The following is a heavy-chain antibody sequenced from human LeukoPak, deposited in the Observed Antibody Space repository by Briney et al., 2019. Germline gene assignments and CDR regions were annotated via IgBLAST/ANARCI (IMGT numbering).Heavy chain of an antibody. J-gene: IGHJ6*02. CDR1: GGSFSGYY. Sequence: SETLSLTCAVYGGSFSGYYWSWIRQPPGKGLEWIGYIYYSGSTNYNPSLKSRVTISVDTSKNQFSLKLSSVTAADTAVYYCARDRGYSYGGRYYYYGMDVWGQGTTVTVSS. V-gene: IGHV4-59*01. CDR3: ARDRGYSYGGRYYYYGMDV. D-gene: IGHD5-18*01. CDR2: IYYSGST.